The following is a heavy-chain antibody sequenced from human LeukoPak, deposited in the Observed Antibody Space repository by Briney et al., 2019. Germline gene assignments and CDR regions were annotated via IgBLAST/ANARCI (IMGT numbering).Heavy chain of an antibody. Sequence: GGSLRLSCAASGFTFSTYAMNWVRQGPGKGLEWVSGISGSGDSTYYADSVKGRFTISRDNGKKSLHLQMNSLRAEDTAVYYCARGGAPYFDWCFDYWGQGTLVTVSS. CDR2: ISGSGDST. V-gene: IGHV3-23*01. D-gene: IGHD3-9*01. CDR1: GFTFSTYA. J-gene: IGHJ4*02. CDR3: ARGGAPYFDWCFDY.